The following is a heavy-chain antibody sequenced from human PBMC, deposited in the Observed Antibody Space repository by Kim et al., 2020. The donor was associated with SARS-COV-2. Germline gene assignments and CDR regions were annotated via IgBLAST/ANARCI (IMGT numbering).Heavy chain of an antibody. V-gene: IGHV3-48*02. J-gene: IGHJ4*02. D-gene: IGHD2-8*01. Sequence: YYANAVKGRFTISRDNAKNSLYLQMNSLRDEDTAMYYCGRLTSVSAPIDYWGQGALVTVSS. CDR3: GRLTSVSAPIDY.